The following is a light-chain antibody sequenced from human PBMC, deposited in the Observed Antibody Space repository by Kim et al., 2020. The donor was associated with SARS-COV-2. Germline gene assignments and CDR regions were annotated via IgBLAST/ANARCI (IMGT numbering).Light chain of an antibody. V-gene: IGKV3-15*01. Sequence: VCPGERATLSCRASKSVSSKLAWYQQKPGQAPRLLIYGASARATGIPARFSGSASGTEFTVTISSLQSEDFAVYYCQQYNNWPITFGQGTRLEIK. CDR2: GAS. CDR1: KSVSSK. CDR3: QQYNNWPIT. J-gene: IGKJ5*01.